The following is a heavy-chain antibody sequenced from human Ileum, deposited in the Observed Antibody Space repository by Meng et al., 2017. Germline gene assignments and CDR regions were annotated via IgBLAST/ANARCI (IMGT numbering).Heavy chain of an antibody. V-gene: IGHV7-4-1*02. J-gene: IGHJ4*02. CDR3: AREGDYYDSSGYPYYFDY. CDR2: INTNTGNP. CDR1: GYTFTSYA. D-gene: IGHD3-22*01. Sequence: ASVQVSCKASGYTFTSYAMNWVRRAPGQGLEWMGWINTNTGNPTYAQGFTGRFVFSLDTSVSTAYLQISSLKAEDTDVYYCAREGDYYDSSGYPYYFDYWGQGTLVTVSS.